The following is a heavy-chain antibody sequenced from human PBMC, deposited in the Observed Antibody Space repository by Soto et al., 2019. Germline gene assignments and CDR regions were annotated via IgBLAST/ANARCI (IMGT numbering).Heavy chain of an antibody. V-gene: IGHV1-2*02. D-gene: IGHD3-16*01. CDR2: INPKTGGK. CDR1: GYSFSNSY. J-gene: IGHJ6*02. CDR3: ARHAHLGFGGAYYYYGMDV. Sequence: ASVKVSCKASGYSFSNSYIHWIRQAPGQGLEWMGWINPKTGGKTSAQTFQGRVTMSSDTSIATAYLELNSLTSDDTGVYYCARHAHLGFGGAYYYYGMDVWGQGTTVTVSS.